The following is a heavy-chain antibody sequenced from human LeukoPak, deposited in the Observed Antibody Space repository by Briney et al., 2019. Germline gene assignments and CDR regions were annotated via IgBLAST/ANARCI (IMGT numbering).Heavy chain of an antibody. D-gene: IGHD3-10*01. J-gene: IGHJ5*02. Sequence: GSSVKVSCKASGGTFSSYTISWVRQAPGQGLEWMGRIIPILGIANYAQKFQGRVTITADKSTSTAYMELSSLRSEDTAVYYCARMRSGDVPPGWFDPWGQGTLVTVSS. V-gene: IGHV1-69*02. CDR1: GGTFSSYT. CDR3: ARMRSGDVPPGWFDP. CDR2: IIPILGIA.